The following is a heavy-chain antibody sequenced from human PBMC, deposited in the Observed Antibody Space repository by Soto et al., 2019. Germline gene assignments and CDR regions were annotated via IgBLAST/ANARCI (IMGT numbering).Heavy chain of an antibody. V-gene: IGHV3-33*01. CDR2: IWYDGSNK. CDR3: ARDADYDSSVCMDV. D-gene: IGHD3-22*01. Sequence: QVQLVESGGGVVQPGRSLRLSCAASGFTFSSYGMHWVRQAPGKGLEWVAVIWYDGSNKYYADSVQGRFTISRDNSKNTLSLQMTSLRAEDTAVYYCARDADYDSSVCMDVGGQGTTVTFAS. CDR1: GFTFSSYG. J-gene: IGHJ6*02.